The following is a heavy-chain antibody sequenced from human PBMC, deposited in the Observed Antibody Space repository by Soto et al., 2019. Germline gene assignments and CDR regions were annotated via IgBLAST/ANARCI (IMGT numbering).Heavy chain of an antibody. D-gene: IGHD3-9*01. CDR1: SGSISSYY. V-gene: IGHV4-59*01. CDR3: GAGDYLTGSSSREIKWFDP. J-gene: IGHJ5*02. CDR2: IHYTGNT. Sequence: LSLKCTVPSGSISSYYWSWIRQPPGKGLEWIGYIHYTGNTNSHPSLKGRVTISIDPSWNQFSLKLRSVHAADTAVYHCGAGDYLTGSSSREIKWFDPWGQGTRGTV.